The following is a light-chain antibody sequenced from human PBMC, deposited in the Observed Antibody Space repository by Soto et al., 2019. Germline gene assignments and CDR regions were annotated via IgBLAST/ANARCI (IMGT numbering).Light chain of an antibody. CDR2: DDS. CDR1: KIGTKS. J-gene: IGLJ1*01. CDR3: QVWDSTSDRNV. V-gene: IGLV3-21*02. Sequence: SYELTQAPSVSVAPGQTARITCGGNKIGTKSVHWYQQKPGQAPVLVVRDDSARPSGTPERFSGSNSGNTATLTINRVEAGDEADYYCQVWDSTSDRNVFGTGTKLTVL.